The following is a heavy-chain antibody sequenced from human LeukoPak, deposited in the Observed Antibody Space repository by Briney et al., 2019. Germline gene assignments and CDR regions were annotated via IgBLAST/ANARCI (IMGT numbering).Heavy chain of an antibody. CDR2: ISSSSSYI. Sequence: GSLRLSCAASGFTFSSYSMNWVRHAPGKGLEWVSSISSSSSYIYYADSVKGRFTISRDNAKNSLYLQMNSLRAEDTAVYYCARSRDGSSGWYAYFDYWGQGTLVTVSS. CDR3: ARSRDGSSGWYAYFDY. J-gene: IGHJ4*02. CDR1: GFTFSSYS. V-gene: IGHV3-21*01. D-gene: IGHD6-19*01.